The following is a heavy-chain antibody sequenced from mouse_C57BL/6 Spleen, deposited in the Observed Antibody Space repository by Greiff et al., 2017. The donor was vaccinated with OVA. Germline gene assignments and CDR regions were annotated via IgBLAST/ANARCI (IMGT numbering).Heavy chain of an antibody. D-gene: IGHD4-1*01. V-gene: IGHV1-76*01. CDR2: IYPGSGNT. CDR1: GYTFTDYY. CDR3: ARGNWEEVDDLDY. J-gene: IGHJ2*01. Sequence: QVQLQQPGAELVRPGASVTLSCKASGYTFTDYYINWVKQRPGQGLEWIAKIYPGSGNTYYNEKFKGKAPLTAEKSSSTAYMQLSSMTSEDAAVYFCARGNWEEVDDLDYWGQGTTVTVSS.